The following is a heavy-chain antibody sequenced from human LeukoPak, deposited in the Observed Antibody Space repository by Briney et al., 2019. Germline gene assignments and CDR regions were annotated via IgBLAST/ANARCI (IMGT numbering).Heavy chain of an antibody. CDR1: GGSISSYY. V-gene: IGHV4-59*06. CDR2: IYYSGST. J-gene: IGHJ4*02. Sequence: SETLSLTCTVSGGSISSYYWNWIRQHPGKGLEWIGYIYYSGSTSYNPSLKSRVTMSVDTSKNQFSLKLSSVTAADTAVYYCARQSLLIAATGYYFDYWGQGTLVTVSS. D-gene: IGHD6-13*01. CDR3: ARQSLLIAATGYYFDY.